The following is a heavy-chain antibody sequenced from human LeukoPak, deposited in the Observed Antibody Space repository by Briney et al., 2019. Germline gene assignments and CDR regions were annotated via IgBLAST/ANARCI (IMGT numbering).Heavy chain of an antibody. D-gene: IGHD2-2*01. CDR1: GGSISSNSYY. V-gene: IGHV4-39*07. J-gene: IGHJ5*02. CDR2: IDYSGTT. CDR3: AREVDAAAAYNWFDP. Sequence: SETLSLTCTVSGGSISSNSYYWVWIRQPPGKGLEWIGTIDYSGTTYYKPSLKSRVTISVDTSKNQFSLKLSSVTAADTAVYYCAREVDAAAAYNWFDPWGQGTLVTVSS.